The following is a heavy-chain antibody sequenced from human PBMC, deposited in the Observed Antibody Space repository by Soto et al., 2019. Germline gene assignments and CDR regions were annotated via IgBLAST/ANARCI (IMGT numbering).Heavy chain of an antibody. CDR1: GYTFTSYA. CDR3: ARISSSSSPRHFDY. D-gene: IGHD6-6*01. V-gene: IGHV1-3*01. J-gene: IGHJ4*02. Sequence: VKVSCKASGYTFTSYAMHWVCQAPGQRLEWMGWINAGNGNTKYSQKFQGRVTITRDTSASTAYMELSSLRSEDTAVYYCARISSSSSPRHFDYWGQGTLVTVSS. CDR2: INAGNGNT.